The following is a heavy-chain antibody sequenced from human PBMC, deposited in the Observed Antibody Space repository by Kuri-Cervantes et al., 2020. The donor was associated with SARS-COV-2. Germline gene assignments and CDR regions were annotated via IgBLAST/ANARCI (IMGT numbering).Heavy chain of an antibody. V-gene: IGHV4-34*01. CDR1: GGSFSGYC. CDR2: INHSGST. J-gene: IGHJ4*02. CDR3: ARGPHCSSTSCNRDY. Sequence: SETLSLTCAVYGGSFSGYCWSWIRQPPGKGLEWIGEINHSGSTNYNPSLKSRVTISVDTSKNQFSLKLSSVTAADTAVYYCARGPHCSSTSCNRDYWGQGTLVTVSS. D-gene: IGHD2-2*01.